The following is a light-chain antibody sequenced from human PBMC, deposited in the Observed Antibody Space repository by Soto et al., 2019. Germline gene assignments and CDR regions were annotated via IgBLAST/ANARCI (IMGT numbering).Light chain of an antibody. CDR2: AAS. J-gene: IGKJ1*01. CDR3: QQYYSYPPT. CDR1: QGISSY. V-gene: IGKV1-8*01. Sequence: AIRMTQSPSSFSASTGDRVTITCRASQGISSYLAWYQQKPGKAHKLLIYAASTLQSGVPSRFSGSGSGTNFTLTINCLQSEDFATYYCQQYYSYPPTFGQGTKVDIK.